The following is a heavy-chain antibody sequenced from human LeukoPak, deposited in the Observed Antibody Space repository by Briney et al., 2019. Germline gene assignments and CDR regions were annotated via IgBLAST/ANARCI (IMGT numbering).Heavy chain of an antibody. CDR2: IDHSGRT. V-gene: IGHV4-4*02. CDR1: GFTFSSYW. CDR3: ASKEYYYYGMDV. J-gene: IGHJ6*01. Sequence: GSLRLSCAASGFTFSSYWMNWARQPPGKGLEWIGEIDHSGRTNYNPSLKSRVTISVDKSKNQISLKLSSVTAADTAVYYCASKEYYYYGMDVWGQGTTVTVSS.